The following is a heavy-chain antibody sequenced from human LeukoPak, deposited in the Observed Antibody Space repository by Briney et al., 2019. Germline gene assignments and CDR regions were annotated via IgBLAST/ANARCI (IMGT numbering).Heavy chain of an antibody. CDR1: AYTFTEYY. CDR2: INPNNGGI. J-gene: IGHJ2*01. CDR3: ARGMLVLGLPNWYFDL. Sequence: ASVKVSCKASAYTFTEYYIHWVRQAPGQGLEWMGWINPNNGGITYAQNFQGRVTMTRDTSISTVYMELSRLRSDDTAVYYCARGMLVLGLPNWYFDLWGRGTLVTVSS. V-gene: IGHV1-2*02. D-gene: IGHD3-22*01.